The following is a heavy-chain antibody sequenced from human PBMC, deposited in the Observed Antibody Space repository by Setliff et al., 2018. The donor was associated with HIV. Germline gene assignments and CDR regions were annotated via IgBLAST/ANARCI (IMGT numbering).Heavy chain of an antibody. D-gene: IGHD6-13*01. V-gene: IGHV4-34*01. CDR3: VASSSWSCRLNY. CDR2: ISHSGST. CDR1: GGPSSGY. J-gene: IGHJ4*02. Sequence: SETLSLTRAVYGGPSSGYWSWVRQSPGKGLEWIGEISHSGSTNYNLSLKSRAAISADTSKKQFSLKPTSVTAADTGIYYCVASSSWSCRLNYWGQGTQVTVSS.